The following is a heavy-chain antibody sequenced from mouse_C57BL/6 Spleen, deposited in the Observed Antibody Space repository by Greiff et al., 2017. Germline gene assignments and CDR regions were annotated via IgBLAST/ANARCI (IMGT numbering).Heavy chain of an antibody. CDR3: AREDYGIHAMDY. D-gene: IGHD2-1*01. J-gene: IGHJ4*01. V-gene: IGHV1-76*01. CDR2: IYPGSGNT. Sequence: VKLVESGAELVRPGASVKLSCKASGYTFTDYYINWVKQRPGQGLEWIARIYPGSGNTYYNEKFKGKATLTAEKSSSTAYMQLSSLTSEDSAVYFCAREDYGIHAMDYWGQGTSVTVSS. CDR1: GYTFTDYY.